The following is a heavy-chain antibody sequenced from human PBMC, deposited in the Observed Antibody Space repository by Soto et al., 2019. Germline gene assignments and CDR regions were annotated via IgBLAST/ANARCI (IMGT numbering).Heavy chain of an antibody. CDR1: GGSVSGGSYY. D-gene: IGHD3-3*01. Sequence: SETLSLTCTVSGGSVSGGSYYWSWIRQPPGKGLEWIGYIYYSGSTNYNPSLKSRVTISVDTSKNQFSLKLSSVTAADTAVYYCARHPYDFWSGPNYYGMDVWGQGTTVTVSS. J-gene: IGHJ6*02. CDR3: ARHPYDFWSGPNYYGMDV. CDR2: IYYSGST. V-gene: IGHV4-61*01.